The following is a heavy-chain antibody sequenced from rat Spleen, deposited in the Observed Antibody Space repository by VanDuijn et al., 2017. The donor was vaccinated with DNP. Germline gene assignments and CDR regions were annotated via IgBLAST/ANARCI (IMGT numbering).Heavy chain of an antibody. CDR1: GFTFSNYY. J-gene: IGHJ4*01. D-gene: IGHD1-1*01. CDR2: ISTGGGNT. CDR3: AKDLQWYAMDV. Sequence: EVQLVESGGGLVQPGRSMKLSCAASGFTFSNYYMAWVRQAPTKGLEWVASISTGGGNTYYPDSVKGRFTMSRDNAESTVYLQMNSLRSEDTATYYCAKDLQWYAMDVWGQGTSVTVSS. V-gene: IGHV5-25*01.